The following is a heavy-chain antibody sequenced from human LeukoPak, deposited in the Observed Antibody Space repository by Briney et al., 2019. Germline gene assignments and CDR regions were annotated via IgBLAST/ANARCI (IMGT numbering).Heavy chain of an antibody. Sequence: ASVKVSYKASGYTFTSYYIHRVRQAPGQGLEWMGIINASGGSTSYAQKFQGRVTVTRDTSTSTVYMELSSLRSKDTAVYYCARGLKPPWDSTDYHDWGQGTLVTVSS. J-gene: IGHJ4*02. V-gene: IGHV1-46*01. D-gene: IGHD2-2*01. CDR2: INASGGST. CDR3: ARGLKPPWDSTDYHD. CDR1: GYTFTSYY.